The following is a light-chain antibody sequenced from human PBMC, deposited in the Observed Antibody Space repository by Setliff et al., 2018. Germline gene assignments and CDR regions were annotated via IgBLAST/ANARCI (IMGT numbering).Light chain of an antibody. J-gene: IGLJ1*01. CDR3: QVWDPASDHRV. CDR1: NIGDKS. V-gene: IGLV3-21*03. Sequence: SYELTQPPSESVAPGKTARITCGGHNIGDKSVNWYQQKPGQAPVLVVYDDSDRPSGIPWRFSGSNSGNTATLTISRVEAGDEADYYCQVWDPASDHRVFGTGTKVTVL. CDR2: DDS.